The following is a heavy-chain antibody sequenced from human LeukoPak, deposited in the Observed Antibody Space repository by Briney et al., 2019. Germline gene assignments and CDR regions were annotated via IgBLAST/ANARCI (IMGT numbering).Heavy chain of an antibody. Sequence: PGESLKISRKGSGYRFTRFWIGWVRQMPGKGLESMGIIFPGDSDTRYSPPFQGQVTISADKSITTAYLQWSSLKASDTAMYYCARRWEGTFDIWGQGTMVTVSS. D-gene: IGHD1-26*01. CDR3: ARRWEGTFDI. V-gene: IGHV5-51*01. CDR1: GYRFTRFW. J-gene: IGHJ3*02. CDR2: IFPGDSDT.